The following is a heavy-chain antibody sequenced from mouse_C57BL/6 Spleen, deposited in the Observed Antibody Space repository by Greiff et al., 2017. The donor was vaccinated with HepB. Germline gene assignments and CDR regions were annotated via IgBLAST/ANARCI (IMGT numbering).Heavy chain of an antibody. V-gene: IGHV5-17*01. CDR2: ISSGSSTI. Sequence: EVMLVESGGGLVKPGGSLKHSCAASGFTFSDYGMHWVRQAPEKGLEWVAYISSGSSTIYYADTVKGRFTISRDNAKNTLFLQMTSLRSEDTAMYYCANPFYDYDWYFDVWGTGTTVTVAS. CDR3: ANPFYDYDWYFDV. CDR1: GFTFSDYG. J-gene: IGHJ1*03. D-gene: IGHD2-4*01.